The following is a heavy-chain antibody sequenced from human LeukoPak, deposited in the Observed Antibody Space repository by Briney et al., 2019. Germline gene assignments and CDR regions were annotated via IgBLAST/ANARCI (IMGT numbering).Heavy chain of an antibody. CDR2: IRSKLYGGTT. CDR1: GFTFGDHA. V-gene: IGHV3-49*03. D-gene: IGHD2-15*01. CDR3: GRDSGGLGTSDY. J-gene: IGHJ4*02. Sequence: GGSLRLSCTASGFTFGDHAMSWFRQAPGKGLEWVSFIRSKLYGGTTEYAASVKGRFTISRDDSKSIAYLQMSSLKAEDTAVYYCGRDSGGLGTSDYWGEGTLVIVSS.